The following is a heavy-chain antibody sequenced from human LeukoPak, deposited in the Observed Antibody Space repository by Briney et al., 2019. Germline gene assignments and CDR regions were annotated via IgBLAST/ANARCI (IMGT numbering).Heavy chain of an antibody. J-gene: IGHJ6*02. D-gene: IGHD3-3*01. V-gene: IGHV3-15*01. Sequence: GGSLRLSCAASGFTFSNAWMSWVRQAPGKGLEWVGRIKSKTDGGTTDYAAPVKGRFTISRDDSKNTLYLQTNSLKTEDTAVYYCTTEVRFLEWLSDYYYGMDVWGQGTTVTVSS. CDR2: IKSKTDGGTT. CDR1: GFTFSNAW. CDR3: TTEVRFLEWLSDYYYGMDV.